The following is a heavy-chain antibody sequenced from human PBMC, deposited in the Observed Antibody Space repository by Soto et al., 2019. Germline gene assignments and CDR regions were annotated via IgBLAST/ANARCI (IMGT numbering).Heavy chain of an antibody. CDR1: GGSFSGYY. J-gene: IGHJ4*02. Sequence: LSLTCAVYGGSFSGYYWSWIRQPPGKGLEWIGEINHSGSTNYNPSLKSRVTISVDTSKNQFSLKLSSVTAADTAVFYCARSPRHIVSTPHDYWGQGTLVTVS. D-gene: IGHD5-12*01. V-gene: IGHV4-34*01. CDR3: ARSPRHIVSTPHDY. CDR2: INHSGST.